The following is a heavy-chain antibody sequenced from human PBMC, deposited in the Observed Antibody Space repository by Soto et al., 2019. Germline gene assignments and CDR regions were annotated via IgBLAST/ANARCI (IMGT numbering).Heavy chain of an antibody. CDR2: INPNSGGT. D-gene: IGHD5-18*01. CDR1: GYTFTANY. J-gene: IGHJ4*02. CDR3: ARVAEYSYGLGVGY. Sequence: QVQLVQSGAEVKKPGASVKVSCKASGYTFTANYMHWVRQAPGKGLEWVGWINPNSGGTNYAQEFQGRVTMTRDTSINTAYMELRRLRSDDTAVYYCARVAEYSYGLGVGYWGKGNMVTVSA. V-gene: IGHV1-2*02.